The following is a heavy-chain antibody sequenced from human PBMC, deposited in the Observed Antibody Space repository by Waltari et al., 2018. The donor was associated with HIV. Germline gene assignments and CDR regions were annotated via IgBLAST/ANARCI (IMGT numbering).Heavy chain of an antibody. J-gene: IGHJ2*01. Sequence: EVRLVESGGGLVQPGGSLRLSCAASGFTFTNYWMHWVRQAPGKGLVWVSRINTDGSSTTYADSVKGRFTISRDNAKNTLYLQMNSLRAEDTAVYYCARDPGIAAAGTWYFDLWGRGTLVTVSS. CDR3: ARDPGIAAAGTWYFDL. V-gene: IGHV3-74*01. CDR1: GFTFTNYW. D-gene: IGHD6-13*01. CDR2: INTDGSST.